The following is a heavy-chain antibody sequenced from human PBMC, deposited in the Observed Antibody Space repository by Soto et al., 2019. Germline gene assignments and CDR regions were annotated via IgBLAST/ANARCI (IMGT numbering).Heavy chain of an antibody. CDR3: AKLHSSQLLWFGANWFDP. J-gene: IGHJ5*02. D-gene: IGHD3-10*01. V-gene: IGHV3-23*01. CDR1: GFTFSNYA. Sequence: EVQLLESGGGLAQPGGSRRVSCAASGFTFSNYAMTWVRQSPGKGLEWVSGISGSGDSTYNADSVKGRFTISRDNSKNTLYLQMNRLRPEDTAVYYCAKLHSSQLLWFGANWFDPWGQGTLVTVSS. CDR2: ISGSGDST.